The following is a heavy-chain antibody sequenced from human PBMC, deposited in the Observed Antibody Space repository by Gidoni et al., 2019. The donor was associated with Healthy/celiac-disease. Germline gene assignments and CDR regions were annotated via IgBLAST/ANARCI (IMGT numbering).Heavy chain of an antibody. V-gene: IGHV4-39*01. Sequence: QLQLQESGPGLVQPSETPSLTCTVSGGSISSSSYYWGWIRQPPGKGLEWIGRIYYSGSTYYNPSLKSRVTISVDTSKNQFSLKLSSVTAADTAVYYCASAGGIDYDFWSGYYSSYWGQGTLVTVSS. CDR2: IYYSGST. CDR1: GGSISSSSYY. J-gene: IGHJ4*02. D-gene: IGHD3-3*01. CDR3: ASAGGIDYDFWSGYYSSY.